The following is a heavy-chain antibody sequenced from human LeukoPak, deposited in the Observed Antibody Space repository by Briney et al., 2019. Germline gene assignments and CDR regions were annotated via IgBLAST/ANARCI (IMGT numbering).Heavy chain of an antibody. CDR2: IRYDGSNK. Sequence: GGSLRLSCAASGFTFSSYGMHWVRQAPGKGLEWVAFIRYDGSNKYYADSVKGRFTISRDNSKNTLYLQMNSLRAEDTAVYYCAKGYCSSTSCYSLGGYDAFDIWGQGTMVTVSS. CDR3: AKGYCSSTSCYSLGGYDAFDI. J-gene: IGHJ3*02. D-gene: IGHD2-2*01. V-gene: IGHV3-30*02. CDR1: GFTFSSYG.